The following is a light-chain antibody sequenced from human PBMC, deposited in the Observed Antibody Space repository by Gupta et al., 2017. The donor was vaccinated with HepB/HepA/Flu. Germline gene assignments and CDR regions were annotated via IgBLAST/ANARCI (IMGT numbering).Light chain of an antibody. CDR1: ESVSSSY. J-gene: IGKJ4*01. V-gene: IGKV3-20*01. CDR2: GAS. Sequence: EIVLTQSPGTLSLSPGERATLSCRASESVSSSYVAWYQQKPGQAPRLLIYGASRRTTGIPDRFSGSGSGTDFTLTISRLEPEDFAVYYCQQYGSSPLFTFGGGTKVEIK. CDR3: QQYGSSPLFT.